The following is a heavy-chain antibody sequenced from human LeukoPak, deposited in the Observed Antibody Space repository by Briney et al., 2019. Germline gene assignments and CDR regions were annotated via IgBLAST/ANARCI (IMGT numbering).Heavy chain of an antibody. D-gene: IGHD6-6*01. J-gene: IGHJ4*02. V-gene: IGHV3-23*01. CDR1: RFTFSIYA. CDR2: ISGDGADT. Sequence: PGGSLRLSCAASRFTFSIYAMHWVRQAPGKGLEWVSTISGDGADTFYADSVKGRFTISRDNSKNTLYLQMNSLRAEDTAVYYCAKDHTVDRPVGLFDYWGQGTLVTVSS. CDR3: AKDHTVDRPVGLFDY.